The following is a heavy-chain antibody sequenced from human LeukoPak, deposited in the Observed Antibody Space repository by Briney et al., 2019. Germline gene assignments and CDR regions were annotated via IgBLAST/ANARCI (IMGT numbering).Heavy chain of an antibody. CDR2: IGIDSGNT. CDR3: ARDQNNAFDN. J-gene: IGHJ4*02. V-gene: IGHV3-48*01. CDR1: GFPFIEYS. D-gene: IGHD1/OR15-1a*01. Sequence: GGSLRLSCTASGFPFIEYSMNWVRQAPGKGLEWISYIGIDSGNTKYADSVRGRFTISADKAKNSLYLQMNSLRVEDTAVYYCARDQNNAFDNWGQGTLSPSPQ.